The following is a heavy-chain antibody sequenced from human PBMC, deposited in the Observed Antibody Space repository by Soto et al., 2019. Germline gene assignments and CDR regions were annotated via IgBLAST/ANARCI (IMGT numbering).Heavy chain of an antibody. V-gene: IGHV3-23*01. Sequence: GGSLRLSCAASGFTFSSYAMSWVRQAPGKGLEWVSAITGSGGRTYYADSVKGRFTISRDNSKNTLFLQMNSLRAEDTAVYYCAAQPRFGDLSPDYYGMDVWGQGTTVTDSS. D-gene: IGHD3-10*01. CDR1: GFTFSSYA. CDR2: ITGSGGRT. J-gene: IGHJ6*02. CDR3: AAQPRFGDLSPDYYGMDV.